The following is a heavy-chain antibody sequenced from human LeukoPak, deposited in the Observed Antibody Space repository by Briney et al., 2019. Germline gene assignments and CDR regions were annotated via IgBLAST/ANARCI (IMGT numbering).Heavy chain of an antibody. CDR1: GGFISRYY. J-gene: IGHJ4*02. Sequence: SETLSLICTVSGGFISRYYWSWIRQPPGKGLEWIAYIHYSGITNYNPSLKSRVTISVDTSKNQFSLKLSSVTAADTAIDYCARHTRGYSGYDGSQFDYWGQGTLVTVSS. CDR3: ARHTRGYSGYDGSQFDY. CDR2: IHYSGIT. D-gene: IGHD5-12*01. V-gene: IGHV4-59*08.